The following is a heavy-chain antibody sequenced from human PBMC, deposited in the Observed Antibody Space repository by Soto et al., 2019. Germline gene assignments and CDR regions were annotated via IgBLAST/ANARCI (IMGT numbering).Heavy chain of an antibody. CDR3: ASAPIYCSGGSCYGSYFDY. CDR2: IIPIFGTA. J-gene: IGHJ4*02. CDR1: GGTFSSYA. V-gene: IGHV1-69*01. Sequence: QVQLVQSGAEVKKPGSSVKVSCKASGGTFSSYAISWVRQAPGQGLEWMGGIIPIFGTANYAQKFQGRVTIPADESTSTAYMELSSLRSEDTAVYYCASAPIYCSGGSCYGSYFDYWGQGTLVTVSS. D-gene: IGHD2-15*01.